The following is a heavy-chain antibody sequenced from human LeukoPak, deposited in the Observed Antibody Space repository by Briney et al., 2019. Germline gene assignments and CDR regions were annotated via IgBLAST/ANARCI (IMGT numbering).Heavy chain of an antibody. Sequence: PGGSWDPSWAAPGLTFSSFWMSWVRQAPGKGLGWLANIKQDGSEKYYVDSVKGRFTISRDNAKNSLYLQMNSLRAEDTAVYYCARRGGRGATPFDYWGQGTLVTVSS. CDR3: ARRGGRGATPFDY. CDR2: IKQDGSEK. J-gene: IGHJ4*02. V-gene: IGHV3-7*01. CDR1: GLTFSSFW. D-gene: IGHD1-26*01.